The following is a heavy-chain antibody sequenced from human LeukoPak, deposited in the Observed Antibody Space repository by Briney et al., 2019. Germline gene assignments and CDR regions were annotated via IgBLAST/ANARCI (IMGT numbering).Heavy chain of an antibody. J-gene: IGHJ4*02. Sequence: GESLKISCKGSGYSFTSYWIGWVRQMPGKGLEWMGIIYPGDSDTRYSPAFQGQVTISADTSISTAYLQWSSLKPSDTAMYYCATHGHYYDSSGYQIDYWGQGTLVTVSS. D-gene: IGHD3-22*01. CDR2: IYPGDSDT. CDR1: GYSFTSYW. CDR3: ATHGHYYDSSGYQIDY. V-gene: IGHV5-51*01.